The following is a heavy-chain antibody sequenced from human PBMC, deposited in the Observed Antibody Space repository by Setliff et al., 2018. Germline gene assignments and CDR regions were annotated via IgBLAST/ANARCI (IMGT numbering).Heavy chain of an antibody. CDR2: MYYSGKT. D-gene: IGHD4-4*01. J-gene: IGHJ5*02. V-gene: IGHV4-39*01. CDR3: SRGPSKVQFDT. Sequence: ASETLSLTCTVSGGYIARSYFYWGWIRQSPGKGLEWIGTMYYSGKTFYMPSLQSRVTISADTSTNQLSLKLSSVTAADTAVYYCSRGPSKVQFDTWGQGTPVTVSS. CDR1: GGYIARSYFY.